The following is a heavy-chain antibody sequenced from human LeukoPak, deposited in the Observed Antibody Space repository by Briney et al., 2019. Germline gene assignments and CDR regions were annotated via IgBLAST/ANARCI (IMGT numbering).Heavy chain of an antibody. Sequence: SGPTLVNPTQTLTLTCTFSGFSLSTSGVGVGWIRQPPGKALEWLALIYWDDDKRYSPSLKSRLTITKDTSKNQVVLTMTNMDPVDTATYYCAHSRERPYYYDSSGYNIRAFDIWGQGTMVTVSS. CDR2: IYWDDDK. V-gene: IGHV2-5*02. D-gene: IGHD3-22*01. CDR3: AHSRERPYYYDSSGYNIRAFDI. J-gene: IGHJ3*02. CDR1: GFSLSTSGVG.